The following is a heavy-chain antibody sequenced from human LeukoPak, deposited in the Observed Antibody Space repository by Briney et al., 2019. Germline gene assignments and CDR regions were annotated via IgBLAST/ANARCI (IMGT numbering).Heavy chain of an antibody. CDR1: GYTFTGYY. J-gene: IGHJ4*02. V-gene: IGHV1-2*06. CDR2: INPNSGGT. Sequence: ASVKVSCKASGYTFTGYYMHWVRQAPGQGLEWMGRINPNSGGTNYAQKFQGRVTTTRDTSISTAYMELSRLRSDDTAVYYCAKTSPIVGSPLDYRGQGTLVTVSS. D-gene: IGHD1-26*01. CDR3: AKTSPIVGSPLDY.